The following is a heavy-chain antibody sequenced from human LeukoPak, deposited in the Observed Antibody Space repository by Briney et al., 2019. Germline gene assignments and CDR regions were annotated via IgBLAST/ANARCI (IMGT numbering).Heavy chain of an antibody. D-gene: IGHD5-18*01. CDR3: ARAPSGYSYGSGWFDP. J-gene: IGHJ5*02. CDR2: IYYSGST. Sequence: SETLSLTCIVSGGSISSYYWSWIRQPPGKGLEWIGYIYYSGSTNYNPSLKSRVTISVDTSKNQFSLKLSSVTAADTAVYYCARAPSGYSYGSGWFDPWGQGTLVTVSS. CDR1: GGSISSYY. V-gene: IGHV4-59*01.